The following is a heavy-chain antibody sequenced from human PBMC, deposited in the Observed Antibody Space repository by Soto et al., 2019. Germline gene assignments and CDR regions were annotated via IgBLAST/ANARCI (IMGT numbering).Heavy chain of an antibody. D-gene: IGHD2-15*01. CDR1: GYTFTSFG. Sequence: QVQLVQSGAEVKKPGASVTVSCKASGYTFTSFGITWVRQAPGQGLEWMGWISAYNSNTNYAQNFRGRFTMTTDTSTTTAYMELRNLRSDDTALYYCARSGGWYSQIPYLGEGTLVTVSS. CDR2: ISAYNSNT. V-gene: IGHV1-18*01. CDR3: ARSGGWYSQIPY. J-gene: IGHJ4*01.